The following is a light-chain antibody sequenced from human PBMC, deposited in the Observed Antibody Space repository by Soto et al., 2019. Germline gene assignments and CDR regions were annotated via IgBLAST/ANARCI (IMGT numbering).Light chain of an antibody. Sequence: QSVLTQPASVSGSPGQSITISCTGTSSDVGGYNYVSWYQHHPGKAPRLMIYDVSNRPSGVSDRFSGSKSANTASLTISGVQADDEADYYCSPYRSSGTLVVFGGGTKVTVL. J-gene: IGLJ2*01. CDR3: SPYRSSGTLVV. CDR1: SSDVGGYNY. V-gene: IGLV2-14*03. CDR2: DVS.